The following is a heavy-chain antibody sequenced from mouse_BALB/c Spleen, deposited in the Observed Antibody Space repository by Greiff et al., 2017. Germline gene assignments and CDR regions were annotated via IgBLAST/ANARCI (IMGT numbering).Heavy chain of an antibody. V-gene: IGHV3-2*02. J-gene: IGHJ4*01. CDR1: GYSITSDYA. CDR2: ISYSGST. CDR3: ARAISHAMDY. Sequence: EVQLQESGPGLVKPSQSLSLTCTVTGYSITSDYAWNWIRQFPGNKLEWMGYISYSGSTSYNPSLKSRISITRDTSKNQFFLQLNSVTTEDTATYYCARAISHAMDYWGQGTSATVSS.